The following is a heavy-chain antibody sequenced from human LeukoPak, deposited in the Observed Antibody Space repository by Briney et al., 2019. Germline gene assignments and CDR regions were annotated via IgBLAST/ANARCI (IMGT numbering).Heavy chain of an antibody. CDR3: ARGVESRIITIFGVVNRYFDY. CDR1: GGSISSSSYY. CDR2: IYYSGST. Sequence: SETLSLTCTVSGGSISSSSYYWGWIRQPPGKGLEWIGSIYYSGSTYYNPSLKSRVTISVDTSKNQFSLKLSSVTAADTAVYYCARGVESRIITIFGVVNRYFDYWGQGTLVTVPP. D-gene: IGHD3-3*01. J-gene: IGHJ4*02. V-gene: IGHV4-39*07.